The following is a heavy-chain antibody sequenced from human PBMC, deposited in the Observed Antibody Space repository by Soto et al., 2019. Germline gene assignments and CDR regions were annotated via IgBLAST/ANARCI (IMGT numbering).Heavy chain of an antibody. J-gene: IGHJ3*02. CDR2: VTGSGSST. CDR3: AKPNDYGDYILGAFDI. D-gene: IGHD4-17*01. V-gene: IGHV3-23*01. Sequence: GGSLRLSCAASGFTFSNYAMSWVRQAPGKGLEWVSLVTGSGSSTSYADSVKGRFTISRDNSKSTLFLQMNSLRPEDTAIYYCAKPNDYGDYILGAFDIWGQGTMVTVSS. CDR1: GFTFSNYA.